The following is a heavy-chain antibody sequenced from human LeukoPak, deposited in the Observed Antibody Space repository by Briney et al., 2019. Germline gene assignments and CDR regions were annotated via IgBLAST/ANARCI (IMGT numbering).Heavy chain of an antibody. CDR3: ARDLVTVTKGFDI. Sequence: SETLSLTPAVSDDPFTSHYWTWIRQPPPKGLERIVYTSDIGSTNYNPSLKGRVSISIGTSRNQFSLRLRSVTAADTAVYYCARDLVTVTKGFDIWGQGTMVSVSS. CDR2: TSDIGST. D-gene: IGHD4-17*01. CDR1: DDPFTSHY. J-gene: IGHJ3*02. V-gene: IGHV4-59*11.